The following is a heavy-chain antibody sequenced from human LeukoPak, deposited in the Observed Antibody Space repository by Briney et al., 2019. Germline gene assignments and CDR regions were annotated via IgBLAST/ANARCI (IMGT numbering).Heavy chain of an antibody. D-gene: IGHD6-19*01. J-gene: IGHJ4*02. V-gene: IGHV4-38-2*02. Sequence: SETLSLTCTVSGYSISSGYYWGWIRQPPGKGLEWIGSIYHSGNFYYNPSLKSRVTISVDTSKNQFSLKLSSVTAADTAVYYCARRGSGWYADYWGQGTLVTVSS. CDR3: ARRGSGWYADY. CDR1: GYSISSGYY. CDR2: IYHSGNF.